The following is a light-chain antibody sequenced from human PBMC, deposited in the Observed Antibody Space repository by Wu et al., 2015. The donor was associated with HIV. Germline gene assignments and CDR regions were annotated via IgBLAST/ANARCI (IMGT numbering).Light chain of an antibody. CDR1: QDIFTY. CDR3: QQLNSFPLT. V-gene: IGKV1-13*02. CDR2: DAS. J-gene: IGKJ5*01. Sequence: SLSASIGDRVNITRRASQDIFTYLAWYQQTPGKAPRVLIYDASTLQSGVSSRFSGSGSGAHFTLTISGLQREDFAVYFCQQLNSFPLTFGQGSRLEI.